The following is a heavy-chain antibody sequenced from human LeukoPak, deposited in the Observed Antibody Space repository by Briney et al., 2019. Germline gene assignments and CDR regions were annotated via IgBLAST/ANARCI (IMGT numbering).Heavy chain of an antibody. CDR3: ATHILTGYQMAFDI. J-gene: IGHJ3*02. CDR1: GGSISSYY. Sequence: SETLSLTCTVSGGSISSYYWSWIRQPPGKGLEWIGYIYYSGSTNYNPSLKSRVTISVDTSKNQFSLKLSSVTAADTAVYYCATHILTGYQMAFDIWGQGTMVTVSS. CDR2: IYYSGST. V-gene: IGHV4-59*08. D-gene: IGHD3-9*01.